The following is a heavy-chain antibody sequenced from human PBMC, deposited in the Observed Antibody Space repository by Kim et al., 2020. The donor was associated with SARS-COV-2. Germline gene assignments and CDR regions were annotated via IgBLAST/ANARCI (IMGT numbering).Heavy chain of an antibody. J-gene: IGHJ3*01. CDR2: ISVTGDNT. D-gene: IGHD3-22*01. CDR1: GFTFSTYA. Sequence: GGSLRLSCAASGFTFSTYAMNWVRQAPGEGLEWVSAISVTGDNTYYADSVKGRFTISRDNSKNTLYLQMNSLRAEDTAIFYCAKDISDRSGYFDGFDVWGQGTMVTVSS. CDR3: AKDISDRSGYFDGFDV. V-gene: IGHV3-23*01.